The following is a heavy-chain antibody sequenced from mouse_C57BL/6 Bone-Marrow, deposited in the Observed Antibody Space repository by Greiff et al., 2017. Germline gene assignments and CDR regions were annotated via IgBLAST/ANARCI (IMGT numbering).Heavy chain of an antibody. CDR2: ISNGGGST. D-gene: IGHD1-1*01. CDR3: ARCYYGSSNYFDY. V-gene: IGHV5-12*01. CDR1: GFTFSDYY. J-gene: IGHJ2*01. Sequence: EVKLVESGGGLVQPGGSLKLSCAASGFTFSDYYMYWVRQTPEQRLEWVAYISNGGGSTYYPDTVKGRFTISRDNAKNTLYLQMSRLKSEDTAMYYCARCYYGSSNYFDYWGQGTTLTVSS.